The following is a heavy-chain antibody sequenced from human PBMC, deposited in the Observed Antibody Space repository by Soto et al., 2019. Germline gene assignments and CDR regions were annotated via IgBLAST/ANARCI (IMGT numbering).Heavy chain of an antibody. V-gene: IGHV4-31*03. J-gene: IGHJ4*02. Sequence: PSETLSLTCTVSGGSISSGRYYWSWIRQHPGKGLEWIGYIYYTGSTYYNPSLKSRLTISVDTSKNQFSLKLSSVTAADTAVYYCARDSSGDYYFDYWGQGSLVTVSS. CDR3: ARDSSGDYYFDY. CDR1: GGSISSGRYY. CDR2: IYYTGST. D-gene: IGHD6-6*01.